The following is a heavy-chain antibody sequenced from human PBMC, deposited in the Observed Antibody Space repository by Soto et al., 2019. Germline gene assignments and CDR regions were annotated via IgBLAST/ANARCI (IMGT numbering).Heavy chain of an antibody. CDR3: ARGATIFGVASRGFDP. D-gene: IGHD3-3*01. V-gene: IGHV3-74*01. CDR2: INSDGSST. J-gene: IGHJ5*02. CDR1: GFTFSSYW. Sequence: EVQLVESGGGLVQPGGSLRLSCAASGFTFSSYWMHWVRQAPGKGPVWVSRINSDGSSTSYADSVKGRFTISRDSAKNTLYLQMNSRRAEDTAVYYCARGATIFGVASRGFDPWGQGTLVTVSS.